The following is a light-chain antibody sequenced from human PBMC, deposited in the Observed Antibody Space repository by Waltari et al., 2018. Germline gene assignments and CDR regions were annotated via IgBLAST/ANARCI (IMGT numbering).Light chain of an antibody. J-gene: IGKJ3*01. Sequence: DIVMTQSTLSLPVTPGEPASISCISSQSLLHSSVYNYLDWYLQKPGQSPQLLIYLGSHRASGVPDRFSGSGAGTDFTLKISRVEAEDVGVYYCMQALQTPFTFGPGTKVEIK. CDR3: MQALQTPFT. CDR2: LGS. V-gene: IGKV2-28*01. CDR1: QSLLHSSVYNY.